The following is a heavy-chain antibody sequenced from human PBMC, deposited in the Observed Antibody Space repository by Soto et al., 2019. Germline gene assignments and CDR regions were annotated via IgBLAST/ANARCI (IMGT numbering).Heavy chain of an antibody. V-gene: IGHV3-23*01. J-gene: IGHJ4*02. Sequence: GSLRLSCAASGFTFSSYAMSWVRQAPGKGLEWVSAISGSGGSTYYADSVKGRFTISRDNSKNTLYLQMNSLRAEDTAVYYCAKVPITMIVVVMNYFDYWGQGTLVTVSS. CDR1: GFTFSSYA. CDR2: ISGSGGST. D-gene: IGHD3-22*01. CDR3: AKVPITMIVVVMNYFDY.